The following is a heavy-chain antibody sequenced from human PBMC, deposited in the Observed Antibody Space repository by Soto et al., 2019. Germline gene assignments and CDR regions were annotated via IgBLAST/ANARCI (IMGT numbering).Heavy chain of an antibody. D-gene: IGHD6-13*01. Sequence: SETLSLTCAVSDGSISSNNWWSWVRQPPGKGLEWNGEIYHSGITNYNPSLKRRVTISVDKSKNQLSMKLNSVTAADTAMYYCVRAFQRSSWPFDYWGQGTLVTVSS. CDR3: VRAFQRSSWPFDY. V-gene: IGHV4-4*02. J-gene: IGHJ4*02. CDR1: DGSISSNNW. CDR2: IYHSGIT.